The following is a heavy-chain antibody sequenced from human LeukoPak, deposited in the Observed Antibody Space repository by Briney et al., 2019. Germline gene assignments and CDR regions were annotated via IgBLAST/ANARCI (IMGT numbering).Heavy chain of an antibody. CDR3: ATSPEGLQTSY. V-gene: IGHV4-39*07. D-gene: IGHD4-11*01. J-gene: IGHJ4*02. Sequence: SETVSLTCTVSGGSISSGDYYWSWIRQPPGKGLEWIGEIYHSGSTNYNPSLKSRVTISVDRSKNQFSLKLSSVTAADTAVYYCATSPEGLQTSYWGQGTLVTVSS. CDR1: GGSISSGDYY. CDR2: IYHSGST.